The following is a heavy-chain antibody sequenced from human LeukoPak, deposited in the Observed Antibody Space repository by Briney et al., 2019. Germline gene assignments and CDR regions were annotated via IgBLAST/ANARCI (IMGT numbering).Heavy chain of an antibody. CDR2: TSSSSSYI. Sequence: GGSLRLSCAASGFTFSSYSMNWVRQAPGKGLEWVSSTSSSSSYIYYADSVKGRFTISRDNAKNSLYLQMNSLRAEDTAVYYCARRYCSGGSCYLSQLYYFDYWGQGTLVTVSS. J-gene: IGHJ4*02. V-gene: IGHV3-21*01. CDR3: ARRYCSGGSCYLSQLYYFDY. D-gene: IGHD2-15*01. CDR1: GFTFSSYS.